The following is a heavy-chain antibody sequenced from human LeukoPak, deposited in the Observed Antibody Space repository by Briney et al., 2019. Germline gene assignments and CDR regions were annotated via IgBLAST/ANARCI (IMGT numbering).Heavy chain of an antibody. J-gene: IGHJ3*02. CDR3: ARDPIYPLDAFDI. CDR2: IWYDGSNK. D-gene: IGHD3-3*01. V-gene: IGHV3-30*19. CDR1: GFTFSNYG. Sequence: PGGSLRLSCAASGFTFSNYGMHWVRQAPGKGLEWVAVIWYDGSNKYYADSVKGRFTISRDNSKNTLYLQMNSLRAEDTAVYYCARDPIYPLDAFDIWGQGTMVTVSS.